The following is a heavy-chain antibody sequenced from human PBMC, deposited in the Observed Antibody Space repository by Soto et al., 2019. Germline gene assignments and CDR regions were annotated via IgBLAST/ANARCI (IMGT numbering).Heavy chain of an antibody. D-gene: IGHD3-9*01. J-gene: IGHJ6*02. V-gene: IGHV5-10-1*01. CDR1: GYSFTSYW. CDR3: ARRNILDHYYYGMDV. CDR2: IDPSDSYT. Sequence: PGESLKISCKGSGYSFTSYWISWVRQMPGKGLEWMGRIDPSDSYTNYSPSFQGHVTISADKSISTAYLQWSSLKASATAMYYCARRNILDHYYYGMDVWGQGTTLTVSS.